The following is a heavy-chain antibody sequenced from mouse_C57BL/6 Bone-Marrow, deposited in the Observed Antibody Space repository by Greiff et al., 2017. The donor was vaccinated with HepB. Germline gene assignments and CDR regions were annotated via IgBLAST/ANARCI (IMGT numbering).Heavy chain of an antibody. D-gene: IGHD3-2*02. Sequence: QVQLKESGPGLVAPSQSLSITCTVSGFSFTSYGVHWVRQPPGKGLEWLVVIWSDGSTTYNSALKSRLSISKDNSKSQVFLKMNSLQTDDTAMYYCARHSSGYYYFDYWGQGTTLTVSS. CDR3: ARHSSGYYYFDY. CDR1: GFSFTSYG. CDR2: IWSDGST. J-gene: IGHJ2*01. V-gene: IGHV2-6-1*01.